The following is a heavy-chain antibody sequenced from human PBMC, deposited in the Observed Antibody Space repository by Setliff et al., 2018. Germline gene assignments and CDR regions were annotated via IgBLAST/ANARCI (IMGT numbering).Heavy chain of an antibody. CDR3: ARDLIRGAPNWFDP. D-gene: IGHD3-10*01. CDR2: INSGGSLI. Sequence: PGGSLRLSCAASGFTLSNYEMNWVRQAPGKGLEWVSYINSGGSLIYYADSVKGRFTISRDNAKSSLYLQMNSLRAEDTAVYYCARDLIRGAPNWFDPWGQGTLVTVSS. V-gene: IGHV3-48*03. CDR1: GFTLSNYE. J-gene: IGHJ5*02.